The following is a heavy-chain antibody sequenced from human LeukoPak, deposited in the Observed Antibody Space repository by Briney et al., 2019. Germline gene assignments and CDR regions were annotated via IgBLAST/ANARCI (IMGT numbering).Heavy chain of an antibody. J-gene: IGHJ5*02. D-gene: IGHD3-22*01. Sequence: ASVKVSCKASGYSFTSYYIHWVRQAPGQGLEWMGIINPTGGTTSYAQKFQGRVTMTTDTSTSTAYMELRSLRSDDTAVYYCARVLSYYDRSGLTYKWFDPWGQGTLVTVSS. CDR2: INPTGGTT. CDR3: ARVLSYYDRSGLTYKWFDP. CDR1: GYSFTSYY. V-gene: IGHV1-46*01.